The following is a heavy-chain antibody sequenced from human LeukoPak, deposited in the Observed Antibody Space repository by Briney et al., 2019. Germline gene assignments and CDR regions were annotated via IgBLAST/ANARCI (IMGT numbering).Heavy chain of an antibody. D-gene: IGHD3-3*01. Sequence: ASVKVSCKASGGTFSSYAISWVRQAPGQGLEWMGGIIPIFGTANYAQKFQGRVTITTDESTSTAYMELSSLRSEDTAVYYCATHLPRVRFLEWYNLRGAFDIWGQGTMVTVSS. J-gene: IGHJ3*02. CDR3: ATHLPRVRFLEWYNLRGAFDI. CDR2: IIPIFGTA. V-gene: IGHV1-69*05. CDR1: GGTFSSYA.